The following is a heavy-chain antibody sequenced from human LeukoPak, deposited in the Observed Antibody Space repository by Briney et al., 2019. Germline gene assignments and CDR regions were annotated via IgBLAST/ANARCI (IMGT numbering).Heavy chain of an antibody. CDR1: GYTFTGYY. CDR2: INPNSGGT. V-gene: IGHV1-2*02. J-gene: IGHJ5*02. CDR3: ARDHPLGIAAAGTGYNWFDP. Sequence: ASVKVSCKASGYTFTGYYMHWVRQAPGQGLEWMGWINPNSGGTNYAQKFQGRVTMTRDTSISTAYMELSRLRSDDTAVYYCARDHPLGIAAAGTGYNWFDPWGQGTLVTVSS. D-gene: IGHD6-13*01.